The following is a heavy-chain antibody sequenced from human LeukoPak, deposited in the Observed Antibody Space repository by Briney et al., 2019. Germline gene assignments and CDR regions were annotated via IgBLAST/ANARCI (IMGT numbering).Heavy chain of an antibody. J-gene: IGHJ4*02. CDR2: IKQDGSEK. D-gene: IGHD3-10*01. CDR3: ARSLVLLWFGEPGDYYFDY. Sequence: GGSLRLSCAASGFTFSSYWMSWVRQAPGKGLEWVANIKQDGSEKYYVDSVKGRFTISRDNAKNSLYLQMNSLRAEDTAVYYCARSLVLLWFGEPGDYYFDYWGQGTLVTVSS. CDR1: GFTFSSYW. V-gene: IGHV3-7*01.